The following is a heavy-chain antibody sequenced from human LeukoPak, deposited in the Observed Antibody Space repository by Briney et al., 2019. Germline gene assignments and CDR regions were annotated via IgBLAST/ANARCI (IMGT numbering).Heavy chain of an antibody. CDR2: IIGSVHST. D-gene: IGHD3-22*01. J-gene: IGHJ4*02. CDR3: AKHSYDSSGYYSIDY. Sequence: GGSERLSCAASGFTLTSYAMSWVRQAPGKGLEWVSAIIGSVHSTYYADSEKGRFTISRDNSKNTLYLQMNSLRAEDTAVYYCAKHSYDSSGYYSIDYWGQGTLVTVFS. CDR1: GFTLTSYA. V-gene: IGHV3-23*01.